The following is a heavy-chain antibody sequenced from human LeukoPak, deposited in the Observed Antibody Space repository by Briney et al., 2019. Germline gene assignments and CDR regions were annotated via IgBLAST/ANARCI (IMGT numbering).Heavy chain of an antibody. D-gene: IGHD3-10*01. Sequence: SETLSLTCTVSGGSISSYYWSWIRQPPGKGLEWIGYIYYSGSTNYNPSLKSRVTISVDTSKNQFSLKLSSVTAADTAVYYCARAETGGYFDYWGQGTLVTVSS. CDR3: ARAETGGYFDY. J-gene: IGHJ4*02. CDR2: IYYSGST. CDR1: GGSISSYY. V-gene: IGHV4-59*08.